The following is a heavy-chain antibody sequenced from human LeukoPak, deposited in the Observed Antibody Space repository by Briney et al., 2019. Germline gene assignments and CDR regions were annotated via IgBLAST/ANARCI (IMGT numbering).Heavy chain of an antibody. Sequence: ASVKVSCKASGYTLTGYYMHWVRQAPGQGLEWMGWINPNSGGTNYAQKFQGRVTMTRDTSISTAYMELSRLRSDDTAVYYCARTIVGALYDAFDIWGQGTMVTVSS. J-gene: IGHJ3*02. CDR2: INPNSGGT. V-gene: IGHV1-2*02. CDR1: GYTLTGYY. CDR3: ARTIVGALYDAFDI. D-gene: IGHD1-26*01.